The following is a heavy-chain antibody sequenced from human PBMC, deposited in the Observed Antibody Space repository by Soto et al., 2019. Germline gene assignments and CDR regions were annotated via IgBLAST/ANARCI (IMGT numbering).Heavy chain of an antibody. Sequence: QVQLQESGSRLVRPSQTLSLTYSVSRGSVSSGGYSWSWIRQAPGKGLEWSGYISPSGSPAYNPSLKSRVSRSVDTSNNQISLELSSVTAADTAVYYCTRGVLAWGPGTLVTVAS. D-gene: IGHD2-8*01. CDR2: ISPSGSP. J-gene: IGHJ5*02. CDR3: TRGVLA. CDR1: RGSVSSGGYS. V-gene: IGHV4-30-2*01.